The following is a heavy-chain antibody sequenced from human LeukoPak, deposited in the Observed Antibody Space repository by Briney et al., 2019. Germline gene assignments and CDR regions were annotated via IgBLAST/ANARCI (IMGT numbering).Heavy chain of an antibody. D-gene: IGHD6-13*01. V-gene: IGHV4-34*01. J-gene: IGHJ4*02. Sequence: RTSETLSLTCAVYGGSFSGYYWSWIRQPPGKGLEWIGEINHSGSTNYNPSLKSRVTISVDTSKNQFSLKLSSVTAADTAVYYCARLKPRYSSRFLAHFDYWGQGTLVTVSS. CDR2: INHSGST. CDR1: GGSFSGYY. CDR3: ARLKPRYSSRFLAHFDY.